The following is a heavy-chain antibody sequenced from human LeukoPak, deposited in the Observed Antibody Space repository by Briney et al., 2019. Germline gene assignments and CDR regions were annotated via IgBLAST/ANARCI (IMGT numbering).Heavy chain of an antibody. CDR2: IDPSGTAL. CDR3: ARAAYNWN. J-gene: IGHJ4*02. Sequence: NSGGSLRLSCAASGFTIRDYVMSWVRQAPGKGLEWVSYIDPSGTALYYADSVKGRFTVSRDNGKNSLSLQLRSLRAEDTALYYCARAAYNWNWGQGTLVTVSS. V-gene: IGHV3-11*01. D-gene: IGHD1-20*01. CDR1: GFTIRDYV.